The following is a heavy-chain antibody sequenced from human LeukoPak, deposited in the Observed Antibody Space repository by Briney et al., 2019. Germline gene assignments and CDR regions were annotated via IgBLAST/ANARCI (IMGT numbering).Heavy chain of an antibody. Sequence: ASVSVSYKASGGTFNIYAIRWVRQAPGQGLEWMGRIIPILGIANYAQKFQGRVTITADKSTSTAYMELSSLRSEDTAVYYCARLDTAPRINWGQGTLVTVSS. CDR1: GGTFNIYA. D-gene: IGHD5-18*01. CDR2: IIPILGIA. CDR3: ARLDTAPRIN. J-gene: IGHJ4*02. V-gene: IGHV1-69*04.